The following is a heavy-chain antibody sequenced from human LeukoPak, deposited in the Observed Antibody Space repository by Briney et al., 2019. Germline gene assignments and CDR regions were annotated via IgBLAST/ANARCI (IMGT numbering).Heavy chain of an antibody. V-gene: IGHV4-31*03. CDR3: ARVGGWKCDY. D-gene: IGHD3-16*01. CDR2: INKGGST. CDR1: GGSISSAGYY. Sequence: SETLSLTCTVSGGSISSAGYYWTWIRQHPGKGLEWIGYINKGGSTYYDPSLKSRVTISIDTSRDQFSLTLTSVTAADTAVYYCARVGGWKCDYWGQGTLVAVSS. J-gene: IGHJ4*02.